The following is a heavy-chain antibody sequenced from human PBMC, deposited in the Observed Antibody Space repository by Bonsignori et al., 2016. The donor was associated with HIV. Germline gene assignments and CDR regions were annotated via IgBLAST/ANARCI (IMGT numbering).Heavy chain of an antibody. V-gene: IGHV3-66*01. Sequence: GGSLRLSCAASEFSVTGKYMTWVRQAPGKGLEWVSLIYSGGNTNYADSVKGRFTISRDNSKNSLFLQMTSLRVEDTAVYYCAWGNGWSNYFDYWGQGTLVTVSS. J-gene: IGHJ4*02. CDR3: AWGNGWSNYFDY. D-gene: IGHD6-19*01. CDR1: EFSVTGKY. CDR2: IYSGGNT.